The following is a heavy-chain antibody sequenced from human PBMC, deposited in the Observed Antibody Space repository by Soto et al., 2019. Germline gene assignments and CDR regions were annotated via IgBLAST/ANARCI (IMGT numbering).Heavy chain of an antibody. CDR3: ARDVFCGGAPACPDMDV. J-gene: IGHJ6*02. CDR2: ISGYNGNT. D-gene: IGHD2-21*01. V-gene: IGHV1-18*04. CDR1: GYTFSGYS. Sequence: APVKVSFKASGYTFSGYSITWLRQAPGQGLEWMGRISGYNGNTNYARTLRGRLTLTTGTSTSTAYMELRSLTSDDTAVYYCARDVFCGGAPACPDMDVWGQGTTVTVSS.